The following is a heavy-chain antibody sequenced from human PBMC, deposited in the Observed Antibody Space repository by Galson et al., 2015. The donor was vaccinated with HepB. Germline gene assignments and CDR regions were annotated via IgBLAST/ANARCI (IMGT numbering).Heavy chain of an antibody. J-gene: IGHJ4*02. CDR1: GYTFTTNG. D-gene: IGHD3-16*02. CDR3: TRDRDYRFDY. V-gene: IGHV1-18*04. CDR2: ISANSGNT. Sequence: SVKVSCKASGYTFTTNGISWVRQAPGQGLEWMGWISANSGNTNYAENFQGRVTLTRDTSTSTAYLDLRSLRSDDTATYYCTRDRDYRFDYWGQGTLVTVSS.